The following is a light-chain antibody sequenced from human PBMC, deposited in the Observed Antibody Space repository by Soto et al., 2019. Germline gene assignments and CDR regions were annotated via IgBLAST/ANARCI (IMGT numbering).Light chain of an antibody. CDR1: QSVSIY. V-gene: IGKV3-11*01. Sequence: IVLTQSPATLSLSPGERANLSCRASQSVSIYLAWYQQKPGQAPRLLIYDSSNRATGIPARFSGSGSGTDLTLTISSLEPEDSAVYYCQQRSTWPWTVGQGTKVEIK. J-gene: IGKJ1*01. CDR3: QQRSTWPWT. CDR2: DSS.